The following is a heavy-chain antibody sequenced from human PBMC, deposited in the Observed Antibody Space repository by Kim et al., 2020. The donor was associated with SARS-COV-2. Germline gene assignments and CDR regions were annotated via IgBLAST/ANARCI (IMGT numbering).Heavy chain of an antibody. Sequence: ASVKVSCKSSGYNFTSYVVSWVRQDPGQALEWMGWNSGYNGNTKYAQNLQGRVTMTTDPSTSTAYMELRSLTSYDTAVYYCAREVRGYDHGCDYWGQGTLLTVSS. D-gene: IGHD5-12*01. V-gene: IGHV1-18*01. J-gene: IGHJ4*02. CDR3: AREVRGYDHGCDY. CDR2: NSGYNGNT. CDR1: GYNFTSYV.